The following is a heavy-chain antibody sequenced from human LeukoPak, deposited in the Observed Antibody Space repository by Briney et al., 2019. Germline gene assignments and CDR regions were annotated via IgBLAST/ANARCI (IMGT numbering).Heavy chain of an antibody. Sequence: ASVKVSCKASGYIFTGYYMHWVRQAPGQGLEWMGWINPDSGGTNSAQKFQGRVTMTRDTSISTVYMELSRLRSDDTAVYYCARGARRIVVVTAYWFDPWGQGTLVTVSS. D-gene: IGHD2-21*02. V-gene: IGHV1-2*02. J-gene: IGHJ5*02. CDR3: ARGARRIVVVTAYWFDP. CDR2: INPDSGGT. CDR1: GYIFTGYY.